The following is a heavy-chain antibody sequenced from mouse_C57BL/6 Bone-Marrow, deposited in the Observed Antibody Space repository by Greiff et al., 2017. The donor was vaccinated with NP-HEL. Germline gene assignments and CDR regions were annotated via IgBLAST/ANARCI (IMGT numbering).Heavy chain of an antibody. CDR1: GYTFTSYG. V-gene: IGHV1-81*01. J-gene: IGHJ2*01. Sequence: VQVVESGAELARPGASVKLSCKASGYTFTSYGISWVKQRTGQGLEWIGEIYPRSGNTYYNEKFKGKATLTADKSSSTAYMELRSLTSEDSAVYFCAREIYSNPFDYWGQGTTLTVSS. CDR3: AREIYSNPFDY. CDR2: IYPRSGNT. D-gene: IGHD2-5*01.